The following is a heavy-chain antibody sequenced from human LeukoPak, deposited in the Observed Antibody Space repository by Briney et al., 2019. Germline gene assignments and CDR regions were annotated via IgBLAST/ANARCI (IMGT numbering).Heavy chain of an antibody. CDR3: ARDGRVMVRGVNNWFDP. CDR2: INPNSGGT. Sequence: GASVKVSCKASGYTFTGYYMHWVRQAPGQGLEWMGWINPNSGGTNYAQKFQGRVTMTRDTSISTAYMELSRLRSDDTAVYYCARDGRVMVRGVNNWFDPWGQGTPVTVSS. CDR1: GYTFTGYY. D-gene: IGHD3-10*01. J-gene: IGHJ5*02. V-gene: IGHV1-2*02.